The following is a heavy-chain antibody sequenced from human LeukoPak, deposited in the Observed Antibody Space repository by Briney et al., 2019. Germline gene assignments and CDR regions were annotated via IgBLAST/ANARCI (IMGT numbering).Heavy chain of an antibody. CDR2: INHDGTEA. J-gene: IGHJ6*03. Sequence: GGSLRLSCAASGFPFRSYWMHWVRQAPGKGPVWVSRINHDGTEATYADSVKGRFTISRDTADATLSLQMNSLRVEDSAVYYCARRPAYLNYMDVWGKGTTVTVSS. V-gene: IGHV3-74*01. D-gene: IGHD2-2*01. CDR3: ARRPAYLNYMDV. CDR1: GFPFRSYW.